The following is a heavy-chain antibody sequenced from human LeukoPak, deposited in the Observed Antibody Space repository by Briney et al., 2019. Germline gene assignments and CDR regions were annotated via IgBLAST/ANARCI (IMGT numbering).Heavy chain of an antibody. CDR2: IIPIFGTA. CDR1: GGTFSSYA. CDR3: ARVGGYDILTGYEY. D-gene: IGHD3-9*01. J-gene: IGHJ4*02. Sequence: SVKVSCKASGGTFSSYAISWVRQAPGQGLEWMGGIIPIFGTANYAQKFQGRVTITADESTSTAYMELSSLRSEDTAVYYCARVGGYDILTGYEYWGQGTLVTVSS. V-gene: IGHV1-69*13.